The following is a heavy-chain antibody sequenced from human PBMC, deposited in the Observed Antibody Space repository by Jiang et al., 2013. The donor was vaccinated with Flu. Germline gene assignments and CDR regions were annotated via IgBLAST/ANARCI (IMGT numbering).Heavy chain of an antibody. Sequence: VQLVESGGGLVQPGRSLRLSCAVSGFTFDDYAMHWVRQAPGKGLEWVSSLTWNSNKIAYADSVKGRFTISRDNARSSLYLQINSLRPEDTALYYCAKGXVVKSTTSLDVWGQGTTVTVSS. D-gene: IGHD2/OR15-2a*01. V-gene: IGHV3-9*01. CDR1: GFTFDDYA. CDR2: LTWNSNKI. J-gene: IGHJ6*02. CDR3: AKGXVVKSTTSLDV.